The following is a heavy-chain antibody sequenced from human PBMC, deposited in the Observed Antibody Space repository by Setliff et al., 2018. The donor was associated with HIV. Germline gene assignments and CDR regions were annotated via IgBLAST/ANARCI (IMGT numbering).Heavy chain of an antibody. D-gene: IGHD5-12*01. J-gene: IGHJ4*02. CDR1: GGSFSDNY. CDR3: ARTKADGYNGVFDS. V-gene: IGHV4-34*01. CDR2: IYSSGST. Sequence: PSETLSLTCAVYGGSFSDNYWSWIRQSPGKGLEWIGSIYSSGSTYYNPSLKSRVTISVDTSKNRFSLRLTSVTAADTAVYYSARTKADGYNGVFDSWGQGTLVTVSS.